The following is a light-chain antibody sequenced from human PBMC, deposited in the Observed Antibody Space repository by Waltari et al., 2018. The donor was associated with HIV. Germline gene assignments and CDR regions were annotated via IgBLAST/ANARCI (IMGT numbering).Light chain of an antibody. CDR3: CSYGGTWTNVV. CDR1: SGGFSNYNY. V-gene: IGLV2-11*01. Sequence: QSALTQPRSVSGSPGQSVTISCTRTSGGFSNYNYVSWYQQHPGKAPKLIIYDVLKRPSGVPDRFSGSKSGNTASLTISGLQADDEADYYCCSYGGTWTNVVFGGGTELTVL. CDR2: DVL. J-gene: IGLJ2*01.